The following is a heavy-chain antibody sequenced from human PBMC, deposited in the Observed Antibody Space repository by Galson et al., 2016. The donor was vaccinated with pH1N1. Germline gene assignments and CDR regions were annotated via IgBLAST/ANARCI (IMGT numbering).Heavy chain of an antibody. V-gene: IGHV1-2*02. Sequence: SVKVSCKASGYTFTGYYMHWVRQAPGQGLEWMGWINPNSGGTKYAQKFQGRVTMTRDTSISTAHMELSRLRSDDTAVYNCARMFTGRYVVAETVYYSYGMDVWGQGTTVTVSS. D-gene: IGHD2-15*01. CDR3: ARMFTGRYVVAETVYYSYGMDV. CDR1: GYTFTGYY. CDR2: INPNSGGT. J-gene: IGHJ6*02.